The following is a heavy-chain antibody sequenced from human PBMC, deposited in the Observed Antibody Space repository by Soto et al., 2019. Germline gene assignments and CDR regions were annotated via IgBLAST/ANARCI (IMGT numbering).Heavy chain of an antibody. CDR2: IIPIFGTA. J-gene: IGHJ5*02. D-gene: IGHD6-19*01. CDR1: GGTFSSYA. V-gene: IGHV1-69*13. Sequence: SVKVSCKASGGTFSSYAISWVLQAPGQGLEWMGGIIPIFGTANYAQKFQGRVTITADESTSTAYMELSSLRSEDTAGYYCARAPLSGGWSGGPRWFAPGGKGPLVTVS. CDR3: ARAPLSGGWSGGPRWFAP.